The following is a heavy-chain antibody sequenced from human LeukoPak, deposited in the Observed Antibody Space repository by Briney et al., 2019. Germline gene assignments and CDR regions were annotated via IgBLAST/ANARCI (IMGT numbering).Heavy chain of an antibody. CDR1: GFTFSSYA. CDR2: ISGGGDRT. J-gene: IGHJ4*02. D-gene: IGHD3-9*01. V-gene: IGHV3-23*01. CDR3: AKVGTYDIVTDYSPHLDY. Sequence: GGSLRLSCAVSGFTFSSYAMSWVRQAPGKGLEWVSDISGGGDRTYYADSVKGRFTISRDNSMNTLYLQMSSLRAEDTAVYYCAKVGTYDIVTDYSPHLDYWGQGTLVTVSS.